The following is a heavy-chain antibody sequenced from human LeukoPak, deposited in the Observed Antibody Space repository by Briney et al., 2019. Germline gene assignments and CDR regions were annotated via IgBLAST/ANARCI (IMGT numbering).Heavy chain of an antibody. CDR2: IYYSGST. CDR3: ARDGGYYDSSGPYYYYGMDV. V-gene: IGHV4-59*01. CDR1: GGSISSYY. Sequence: SETLSLTCTVSGGSISSYYWSWIRQPPGKGLEWIGDIYYSGSTNYNPSLKSRVTISVDTSKNQFSLKLRSVTAADTAVYYCARDGGYYDSSGPYYYYGMDVWGQGTTVTVSS. D-gene: IGHD3-22*01. J-gene: IGHJ6*02.